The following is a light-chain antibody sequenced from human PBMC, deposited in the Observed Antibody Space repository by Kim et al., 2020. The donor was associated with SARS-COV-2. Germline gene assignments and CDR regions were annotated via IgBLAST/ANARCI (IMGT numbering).Light chain of an antibody. V-gene: IGKV3-20*01. CDR3: QQYGTSPPFT. J-gene: IGKJ3*01. CDR1: QSVSSSY. CDR2: GTS. Sequence: EIVLTQSPGTLSLSPGERATLSCRASQSVSSSYLAWYKQKPGQAPRLLIYGTSNRATGIPDRFSGSGSGTDFTLTINRLEPEDFAVYYCQQYGTSPPFTYGPETKVDIK.